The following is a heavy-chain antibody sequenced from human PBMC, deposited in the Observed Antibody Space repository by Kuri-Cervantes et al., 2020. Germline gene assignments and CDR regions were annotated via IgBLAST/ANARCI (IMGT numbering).Heavy chain of an antibody. CDR1: GGTFSSYA. Sequence: ASVKVSCKASGGTFSSYAISWVRQAPGQGLEWMGWISAYNGNTNYAQKLQGRVTMTTDTSTSTAYMELRSLRSDDTAVYYCARGGYSSSWVYRAWFDPWGQGTLVTVSS. V-gene: IGHV1-18*01. D-gene: IGHD6-13*01. CDR2: ISAYNGNT. CDR3: ARGGYSSSWVYRAWFDP. J-gene: IGHJ5*02.